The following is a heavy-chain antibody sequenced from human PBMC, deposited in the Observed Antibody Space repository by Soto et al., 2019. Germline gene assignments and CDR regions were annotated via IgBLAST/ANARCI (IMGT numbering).Heavy chain of an antibody. CDR1: GFTFSSYA. V-gene: IGHV3-23*01. CDR3: AKDMGYCSGGSCHGLDY. D-gene: IGHD2-15*01. Sequence: GGSLRLSCAASGFTFSSYAMSWVRQAPGKGLEWVSAISGSGGSTYYADSVKGRFTISRDNSKNTLYLQMNSLRAEDTAVYYCAKDMGYCSGGSCHGLDYWGQGTLVTVSS. J-gene: IGHJ4*02. CDR2: ISGSGGST.